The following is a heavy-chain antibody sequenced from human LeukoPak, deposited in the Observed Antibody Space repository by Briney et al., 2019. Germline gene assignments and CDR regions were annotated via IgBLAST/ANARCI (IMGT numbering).Heavy chain of an antibody. CDR3: ARDSSHYLGSSDY. CDR2: ISESGDVT. D-gene: IGHD6-6*01. V-gene: IGHV3-23*01. J-gene: IGHJ4*02. Sequence: PGGFLRLSCAASGFTFSSYPMSWVRQAPGKGLEWVSVISESGDVTHYADSMKGRFTISRDNTKNTLNLQMNGLRDEDTAIYYCARDSSHYLGSSDYWGQGALVTVSS. CDR1: GFTFSSYP.